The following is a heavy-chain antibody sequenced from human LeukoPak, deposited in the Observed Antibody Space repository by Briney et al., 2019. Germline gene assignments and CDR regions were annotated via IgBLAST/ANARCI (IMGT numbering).Heavy chain of an antibody. Sequence: ASVKVSCKASNYTFTSYGINWVRPAPGQGLEWMGWISAYNGNTNYAQKLQGRVTMTTDTSTSTAYMELRSLRSDDTAVYYCARLRDGYNYDYWGQGTLVTVSS. CDR2: ISAYNGNT. J-gene: IGHJ4*02. D-gene: IGHD5-24*01. V-gene: IGHV1-18*01. CDR3: ARLRDGYNYDY. CDR1: NYTFTSYG.